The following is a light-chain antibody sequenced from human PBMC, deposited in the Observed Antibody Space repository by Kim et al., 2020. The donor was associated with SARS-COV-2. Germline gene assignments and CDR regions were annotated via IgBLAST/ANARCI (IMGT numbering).Light chain of an antibody. Sequence: ASVGGRVTITCRASQTISTWLAWYQQKPGKAPKLLLYLASTLESGVPSRFSGSGSGTEFTLTIDSLQPDDFATYYCQHYIRFPYTFGQGTKLEIK. CDR1: QTISTW. J-gene: IGKJ2*01. CDR2: LAS. V-gene: IGKV1-5*03. CDR3: QHYIRFPYT.